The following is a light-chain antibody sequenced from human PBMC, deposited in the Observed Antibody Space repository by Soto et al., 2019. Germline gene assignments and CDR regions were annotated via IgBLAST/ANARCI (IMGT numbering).Light chain of an antibody. CDR3: CSYAGSSTLGV. V-gene: IGLV2-23*02. J-gene: IGLJ3*02. CDR1: SSDVGSYNL. Sequence: QSALTQPASVSGSPGQSITISCTGTSSDVGSYNLVSWYQQHPGKAPKLMIYEVSKRPSGVSNRFSGSKSGNTASLTISGLQAEDEADYYCCSYAGSSTLGVLGGGTKLTVL. CDR2: EVS.